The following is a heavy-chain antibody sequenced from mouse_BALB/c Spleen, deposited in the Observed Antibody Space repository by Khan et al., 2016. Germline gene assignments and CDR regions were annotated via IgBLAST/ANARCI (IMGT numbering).Heavy chain of an antibody. D-gene: IGHD3-2*01. Sequence: QVQLKESGPGLVAPSQSLSITCTVSGFSLTSYGVHWVRQPPGKGLEWLGVIWAGGSTNYNSALMSRLSISKDNSKSQVFLKMNSLQTDDTAMYYCARGTARATFDYWGQGTTLTVSS. CDR2: IWAGGST. J-gene: IGHJ2*01. CDR3: ARGTARATFDY. V-gene: IGHV2-9*02. CDR1: GFSLTSYG.